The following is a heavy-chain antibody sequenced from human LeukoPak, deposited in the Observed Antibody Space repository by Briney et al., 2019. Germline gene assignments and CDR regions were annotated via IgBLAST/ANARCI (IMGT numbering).Heavy chain of an antibody. V-gene: IGHV3-30-3*01. CDR1: VFTFSSYA. CDR3: ASLNIAVAGAFDY. D-gene: IGHD6-19*01. CDR2: ISYDGSNK. Sequence: GGSLRLSCAASVFTFSSYAIHCVREAPGKGLERVAVISYDGSNKYYADSVKGRFTISRDNSKNTLYLQMNSLRAEDTAVYYCASLNIAVAGAFDYWGQGTLVTVSS. J-gene: IGHJ4*02.